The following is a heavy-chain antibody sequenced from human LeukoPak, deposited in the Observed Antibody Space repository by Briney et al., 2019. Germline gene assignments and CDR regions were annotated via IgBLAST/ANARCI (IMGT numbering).Heavy chain of an antibody. CDR1: GFTFSSYE. V-gene: IGHV3-48*03. CDR2: ISSSGSTI. D-gene: IGHD2/OR15-2a*01. Sequence: GGSLRLSCAASGFTFSSYEMNWVRQAPGKGLEWVSYISSSGSTIYYADSVKGRFTISRDNAKNTLYLQMNSLRLEDTAVYYCVRDWAPASMQAAPFDCWGQGALVTVSS. J-gene: IGHJ4*02. CDR3: VRDWAPASMQAAPFDC.